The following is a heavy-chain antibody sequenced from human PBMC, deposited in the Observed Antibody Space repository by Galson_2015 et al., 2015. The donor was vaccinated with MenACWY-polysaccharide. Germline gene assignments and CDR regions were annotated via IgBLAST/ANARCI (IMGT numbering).Heavy chain of an antibody. Sequence: SLRLSCAASGLTFSNWWMTWVRQSPGKGLEWVASIKKDGSETYYVDSVKGRFTISRDNAKDSLYLQMNSLRAEDTAVYFCARGHLGLGVWGQGTAVTVSS. CDR3: ARGHLGLGV. CDR2: IKKDGSET. V-gene: IGHV3-7*01. CDR1: GLTFSNWW. J-gene: IGHJ6*02.